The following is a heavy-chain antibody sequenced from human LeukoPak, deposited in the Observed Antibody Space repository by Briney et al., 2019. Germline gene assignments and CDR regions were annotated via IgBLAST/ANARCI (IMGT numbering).Heavy chain of an antibody. D-gene: IGHD2-2*01. J-gene: IGHJ4*02. CDR3: ASIVVVPAATRAFDY. V-gene: IGHV4-38-2*02. CDR2: IYHSGST. Sequence: SETLSLTCTVSGYSISSGYYWGWIRQPPGKGLEWIGSIYHSGSTYYNPSLKSRVTISVDTSKNQFSLKLSSVTAADTAVYYCASIVVVPAATRAFDYWGQGTLVTVSS. CDR1: GYSISSGYY.